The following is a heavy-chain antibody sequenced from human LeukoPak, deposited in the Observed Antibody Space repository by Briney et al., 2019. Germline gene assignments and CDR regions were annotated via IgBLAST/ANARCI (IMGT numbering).Heavy chain of an antibody. CDR1: GGFISSYY. J-gene: IGHJ6*02. Sequence: SETLSLTCTISGGFISSYYWSWIRQPPGKGLEWIGYIYYSGTTTYNPSLKSRTTMSVDTSKNQFSLRLNSVTAADTAVYYCARRGAARRYDGLDVWGQGTTVTVSS. CDR2: IYYSGTT. D-gene: IGHD6-6*01. CDR3: ARRGAARRYDGLDV. V-gene: IGHV4-59*08.